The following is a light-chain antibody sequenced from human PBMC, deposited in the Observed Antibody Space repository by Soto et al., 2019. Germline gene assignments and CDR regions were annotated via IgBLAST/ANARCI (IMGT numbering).Light chain of an antibody. Sequence: SVLTQPSSVSGSPGQSITLSCTGNSSDVGGYNYVSWDQHPPGKPPNLIFYDVSNRPSGFSNCFSGPKSGTTASLTISGLQPEDEADYYCSSYTTSNPRQIFFGTGTKVTVL. J-gene: IGLJ1*01. CDR1: SSDVGGYNY. CDR2: DVS. V-gene: IGLV2-14*03. CDR3: SSYTTSNPRQIF.